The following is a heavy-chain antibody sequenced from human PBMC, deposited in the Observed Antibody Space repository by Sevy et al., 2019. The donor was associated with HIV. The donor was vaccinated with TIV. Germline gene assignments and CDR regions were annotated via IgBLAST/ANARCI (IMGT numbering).Heavy chain of an antibody. V-gene: IGHV4-30-4*01. CDR2: IYYSGST. D-gene: IGHD3-3*01. Sequence: SETLSLTCTVSGGSISSGDYYWSWIRQPPGKGLEWIGYIYYSGSTYYNPSLKSRVTISVDTSRNQFPLKLSSVTAADTAVYYCARATGSIFGVVGTNWFDPWGQGTLVTVSS. CDR3: ARATGSIFGVVGTNWFDP. CDR1: GGSISSGDYY. J-gene: IGHJ5*02.